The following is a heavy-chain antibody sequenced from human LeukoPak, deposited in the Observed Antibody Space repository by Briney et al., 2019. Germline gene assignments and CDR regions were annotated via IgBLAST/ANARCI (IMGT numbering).Heavy chain of an antibody. CDR3: AREMFRGHNWFDP. CDR1: GYIFTAYY. J-gene: IGHJ5*02. D-gene: IGHD3-10*02. Sequence: GASVNVSCKASGYIFTAYYMHWVRQAPGQGLEWMGWINPHSGDTDYAQKFQGRVTMTRDTSISTAYMELSWLRSDDTAVYYCAREMFRGHNWFDPWGQGTLVTVSS. CDR2: INPHSGDT. V-gene: IGHV1-2*02.